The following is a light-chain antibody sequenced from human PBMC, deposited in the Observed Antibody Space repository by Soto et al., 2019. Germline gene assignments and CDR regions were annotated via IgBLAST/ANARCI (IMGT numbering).Light chain of an antibody. CDR3: QSYDSSLSGSV. Sequence: QSVLTQPPSVSGAPGQRVTISCTGSSSNIGAGYDVHWYQQLPGTAPKLLIYGNSNRPSGVPDRFSGSKSGTSASLAITGLQAEDEAAYYSQSYDSSLSGSVLGGGTKRTVL. V-gene: IGLV1-40*01. J-gene: IGLJ3*02. CDR2: GNS. CDR1: SSNIGAGYD.